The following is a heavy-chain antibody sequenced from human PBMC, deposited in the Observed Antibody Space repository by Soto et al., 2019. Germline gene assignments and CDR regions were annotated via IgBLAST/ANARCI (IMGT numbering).Heavy chain of an antibody. CDR1: GFSFNDYA. V-gene: IGHV3-23*01. Sequence: GGSLRLSCAASGFSFNDYAMTWVRQAPGKGLEWVSSISHGSTYYADSVTGRFTISKDISTNTLYLQMNSLTAEDTALYYCAKELASMWFPLDDWGQGTLVTVSS. J-gene: IGHJ4*02. CDR3: AKELASMWFPLDD. CDR2: ISHGST. D-gene: IGHD2-21*01.